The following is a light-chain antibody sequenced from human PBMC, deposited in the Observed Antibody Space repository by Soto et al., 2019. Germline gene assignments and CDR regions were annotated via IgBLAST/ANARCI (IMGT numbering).Light chain of an antibody. J-gene: IGKJ1*01. CDR2: GAS. CDR3: QQYNDWPRT. CDR1: QSIRNF. V-gene: IGKV3-15*01. Sequence: EIVLTQSPATLSVSPGERATLSCRASQSIRNFLAWFQQKPGQAPRLLIYGASTRATGIPGRFSGSGSGTEFTLTISSLQSEDFAVYYCQQYNDWPRTFGQGTKVEI.